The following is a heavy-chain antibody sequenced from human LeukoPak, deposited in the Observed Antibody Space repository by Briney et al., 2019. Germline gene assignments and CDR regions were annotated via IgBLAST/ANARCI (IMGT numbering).Heavy chain of an antibody. J-gene: IGHJ6*02. Sequence: ASVKVSCKVSGYTLTELSMHWVRQAPGQGLEWMGRIIPILGIANYAQKFQGRVTITADKSTSTAYMELSSLRSEDTAVYYCARAYCSGGSCSQYYGMDVWGQRTTVTVSS. CDR1: GYTLTELS. CDR3: ARAYCSGGSCSQYYGMDV. D-gene: IGHD2-15*01. V-gene: IGHV1-69*04. CDR2: IIPILGIA.